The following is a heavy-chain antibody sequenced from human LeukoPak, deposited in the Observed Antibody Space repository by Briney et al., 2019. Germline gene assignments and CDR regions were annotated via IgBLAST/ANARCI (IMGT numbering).Heavy chain of an antibody. CDR3: AKDQDLFGVVVAAIDY. CDR2: ISYDGSNK. J-gene: IGHJ4*02. V-gene: IGHV3-30*18. D-gene: IGHD2-15*01. Sequence: PGGSLRLSCAASGFTFSSYGMHWVRQAPGKGLEWVAVISYDGSNKYYADSVKGRFTISRDNSKNTLYLQMNSLRAEDTAVYYRAKDQDLFGVVVAAIDYWGQGTLVTVSS. CDR1: GFTFSSYG.